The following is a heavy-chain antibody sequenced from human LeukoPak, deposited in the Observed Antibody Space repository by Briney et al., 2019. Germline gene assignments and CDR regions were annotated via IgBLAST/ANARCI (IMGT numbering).Heavy chain of an antibody. CDR1: GSFISSGGYY. CDR2: IYYSGST. J-gene: IGHJ4*02. D-gene: IGHD3-16*01. Sequence: TSETLSLTCTVSGSFISSGGYYWGWIRQPPGKGLEWIGSIYYSGSTYYNPSLKSRVTISVDTSKNQFSLKLSSVTAADTAVYYCASPGGGPTDYWGQGTLVTVSS. CDR3: ASPGGGPTDY. V-gene: IGHV4-39*01.